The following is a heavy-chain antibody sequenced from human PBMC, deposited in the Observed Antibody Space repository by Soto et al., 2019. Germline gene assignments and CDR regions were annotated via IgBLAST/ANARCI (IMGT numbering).Heavy chain of an antibody. J-gene: IGHJ3*02. D-gene: IGHD5-18*01. V-gene: IGHV3-30-3*01. Sequence: QVQLVESGGGVVQPGRSLRLSCAASGFTFSSYAMHWVRQAPGKGLEGVAVISYDGSNKYYADSVKGRFTISRDNSKNTLYLQMNSLRAEDTAVYYCAKNPVDTALLAFDIWGQGTMVTVSS. CDR2: ISYDGSNK. CDR3: AKNPVDTALLAFDI. CDR1: GFTFSSYA.